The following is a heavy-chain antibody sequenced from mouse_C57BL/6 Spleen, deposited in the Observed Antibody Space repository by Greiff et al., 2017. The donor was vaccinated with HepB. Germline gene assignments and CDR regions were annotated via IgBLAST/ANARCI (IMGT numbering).Heavy chain of an antibody. J-gene: IGHJ3*01. D-gene: IGHD2-1*01. Sequence: QVQLQQPGAELVKPGASVKVSCKASGYTFTSYWMHWVKQRPGQGLEWIGRIHPSDSDTNYNQKFKGKATLTVDKSSSTAYMQLSSLTSEDSAVYYCANSYGNYEDWFAYWGQGTLVTVSA. CDR3: ANSYGNYEDWFAY. CDR1: GYTFTSYW. V-gene: IGHV1-74*01. CDR2: IHPSDSDT.